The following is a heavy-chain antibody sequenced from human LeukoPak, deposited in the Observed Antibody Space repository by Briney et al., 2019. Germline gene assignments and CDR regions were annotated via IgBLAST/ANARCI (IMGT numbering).Heavy chain of an antibody. CDR2: IRSDGST. Sequence: PGGSLRLSCTASGFTVSSNYMSWVRQAPGKGLEWVSVIRSDGSTNHADSVKGRFTISRDNSKNTLYLQMNNLRAEDTAMYYCAKQLGYCSDGSCYFPYWGQGTLVTVSS. J-gene: IGHJ4*02. CDR1: GFTVSSNY. V-gene: IGHV3-53*01. CDR3: AKQLGYCSDGSCYFPY. D-gene: IGHD2-15*01.